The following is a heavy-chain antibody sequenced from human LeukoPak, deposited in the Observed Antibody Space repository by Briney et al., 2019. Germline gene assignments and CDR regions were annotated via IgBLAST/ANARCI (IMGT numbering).Heavy chain of an antibody. CDR3: TTHYPDSGSYNY. CDR1: GLTFINAW. CDR2: IKGKTDGGTT. Sequence: GGSLRLFCAASGLTFINAWMTWVRQAPGKGLEWVALIKGKTDGGTTDYAAPVKGRFIISRDDSKNTLYLQMDSLQTEDTAVYYCTTHYPDSGSYNYWGQGTLVTVSS. J-gene: IGHJ4*02. D-gene: IGHD1-26*01. V-gene: IGHV3-15*01.